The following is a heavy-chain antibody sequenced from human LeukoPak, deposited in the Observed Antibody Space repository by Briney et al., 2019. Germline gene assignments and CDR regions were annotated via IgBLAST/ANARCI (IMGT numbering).Heavy chain of an antibody. J-gene: IGHJ5*01. Sequence: ETLSLTCTVSGGSINTYYWSWIRQPPGKGLEWVSTITGSGGDTYYAGSVKGRFSVSRDNSKNTLYLQINSLRAEDTAVYYCATDRTIVLRGGIEYNCFDSWGQGTLVTVSS. V-gene: IGHV3-23*01. CDR2: ITGSGGDT. CDR3: ATDRTIVLRGGIEYNCFDS. CDR1: GGSINTYY. D-gene: IGHD3-10*01.